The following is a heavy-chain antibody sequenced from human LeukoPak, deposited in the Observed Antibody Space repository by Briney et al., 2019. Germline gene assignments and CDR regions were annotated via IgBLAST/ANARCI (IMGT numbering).Heavy chain of an antibody. CDR1: PYTFNTYG. Sequence: ASVKVSCKASPYTFNTYGASWVRQAPGQGLQWMAWISGFNENTNFAKSFQDRVIMTLDRSTSTAYMELTNLTSDDTAVYYCARFVVQGFSYYDSWGQRTLVTVSS. CDR3: ARFVVQGFSYYDS. D-gene: IGHD2-21*01. CDR2: ISGFNENT. J-gene: IGHJ4*02. V-gene: IGHV1-18*01.